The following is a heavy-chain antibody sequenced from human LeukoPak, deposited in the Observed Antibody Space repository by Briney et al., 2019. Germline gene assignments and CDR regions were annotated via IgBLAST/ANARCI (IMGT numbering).Heavy chain of an antibody. Sequence: PSETLSLTCSVSGYSISSDYYWGWIRQPPGKGLEWIGNIYHDGNTYYNPSLKSRVTISVDTSKNQFSLKLSSVTAADTAVYYCARERGPYYYGSGSAFDIWGQGTMVTVSS. D-gene: IGHD3-10*01. CDR1: GYSISSDYY. CDR2: IYHDGNT. J-gene: IGHJ3*02. V-gene: IGHV4-38-2*02. CDR3: ARERGPYYYGSGSAFDI.